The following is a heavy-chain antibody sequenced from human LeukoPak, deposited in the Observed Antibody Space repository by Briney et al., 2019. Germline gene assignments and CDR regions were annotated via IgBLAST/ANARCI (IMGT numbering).Heavy chain of an antibody. J-gene: IGHJ6*02. CDR3: ASSETYYDILTGYPRPDYYGMDV. CDR2: IYTSAST. Sequence: SETLSLTCTVSGGSISSYYWSWIRQPAGKGLEWIGRIYTSASTNYNPSLKSRVTMSVDTSKNQFSLKLSSVTAADTAVYYCASSETYYDILTGYPRPDYYGMDVWGQGTTVTVSS. CDR1: GGSISSYY. D-gene: IGHD3-9*01. V-gene: IGHV4-4*07.